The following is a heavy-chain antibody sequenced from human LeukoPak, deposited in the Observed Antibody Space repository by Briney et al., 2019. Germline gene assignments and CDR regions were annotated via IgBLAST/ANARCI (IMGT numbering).Heavy chain of an antibody. CDR3: AKGQLWFGEFSYFDY. J-gene: IGHJ4*02. CDR1: GFTFSSYD. CDR2: ISGSGGST. D-gene: IGHD3-10*01. Sequence: GGSLRLSCEASGFTFSSYDMNWVRQAPGKGLEWVSVISGSGGSTDYADSVKGRFTISRDNSKDTLYLQMNSLRAEDTAVYYCAKGQLWFGEFSYFDYWGQGTLVTVSS. V-gene: IGHV3-23*01.